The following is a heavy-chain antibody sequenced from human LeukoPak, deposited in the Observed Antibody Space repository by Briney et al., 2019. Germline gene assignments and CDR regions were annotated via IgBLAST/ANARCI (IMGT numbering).Heavy chain of an antibody. Sequence: SETLSLTCAVYGGSFSGYYWSWIRQPPGKGLEWIGEINHSGSTNYNPSLKGRVTISVDTSKNQFSLKLSSVTAADTAVYYCARVRGYCSSTSCRWYYFDYWGQGTLVTVSS. CDR1: GGSFSGYY. CDR2: INHSGST. D-gene: IGHD2-2*01. CDR3: ARVRGYCSSTSCRWYYFDY. J-gene: IGHJ4*02. V-gene: IGHV4-34*01.